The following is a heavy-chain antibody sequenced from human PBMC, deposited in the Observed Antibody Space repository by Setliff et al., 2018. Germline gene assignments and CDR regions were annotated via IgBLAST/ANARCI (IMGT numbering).Heavy chain of an antibody. J-gene: IGHJ6*02. CDR3: ARSEGSSWLSSYYYYGMDV. D-gene: IGHD6-13*01. V-gene: IGHV1-8*02. Sequence: ASVKVSCKASGYTFTSYDINWVRQATGQGLEWMGWMNPNSGNTGYAQKFQGRVTMTTDTSTSTAYMELRSLRSDDTAVYYCARSEGSSWLSSYYYYGMDVWGQGTTVTVSS. CDR1: GYTFTSYD. CDR2: MNPNSGNT.